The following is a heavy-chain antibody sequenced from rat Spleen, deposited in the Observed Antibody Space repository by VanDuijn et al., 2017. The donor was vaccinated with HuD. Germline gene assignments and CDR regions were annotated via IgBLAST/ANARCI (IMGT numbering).Heavy chain of an antibody. CDR2: ISYDGTAT. CDR3: ARPTTGIPFNY. D-gene: IGHD1-9*01. Sequence: EVQLVESDGGLVQPGRSLKLSCAASGLSFSNYDMAWVRQAPTKGLEWVASISYDGTATYYRDSVKGRFTISRDNSKSTLYLQMDSLRSEDTAIYYCARPTTGIPFNYWGQGVMVTVSS. CDR1: GLSFSNYD. V-gene: IGHV5-29*01. J-gene: IGHJ2*01.